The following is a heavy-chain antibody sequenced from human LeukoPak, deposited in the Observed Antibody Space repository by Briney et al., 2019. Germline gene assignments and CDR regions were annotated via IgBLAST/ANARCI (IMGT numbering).Heavy chain of an antibody. CDR1: GFTFSTYH. CDR2: IRGSSSTM. J-gene: IGHJ4*02. CDR3: VRDGLQFLNYFDY. D-gene: IGHD3-3*01. Sequence: GGSLRLSCAASGFTFSTYHMNWVRQAPGKGLEWVAYIRGSSSTMYYADSVKGRFTISRDNAKNSLFLQMNSLRAEDTAVYYCVRDGLQFLNYFDYWGQGTLVTVSS. V-gene: IGHV3-48*01.